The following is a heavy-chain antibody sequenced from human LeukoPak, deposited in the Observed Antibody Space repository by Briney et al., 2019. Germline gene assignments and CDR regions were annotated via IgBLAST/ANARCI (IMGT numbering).Heavy chain of an antibody. V-gene: IGHV3-23*01. CDR1: GFSFSTYA. D-gene: IGHD2-15*01. CDR2: ISGSGSTT. J-gene: IGHJ4*02. Sequence: PGGSLRLSCAASGFSFSTYAMSWVRQAPGKGLEWVSLISGSGSTTYYADSVKGRFTISRDNSKNTLYLQMNSLRAEDTAVYYCAKVIPVVAAPWCFDYWGQGTLVTVSS. CDR3: AKVIPVVAAPWCFDY.